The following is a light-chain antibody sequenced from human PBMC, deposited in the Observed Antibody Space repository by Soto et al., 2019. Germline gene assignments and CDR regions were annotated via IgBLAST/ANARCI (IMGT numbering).Light chain of an antibody. J-gene: IGKJ4*01. CDR1: QDITKY. CDR2: EAS. V-gene: IGKV1-33*01. Sequence: DLQMTQSPSSLSASVGDRVTISCQASQDITKYLSWYQQKPGKAPKLLIYEASNLEIGVPSRFRGSESGTDFTFTITSLQPEDCATYYCQQYDDDVPTFGGGTKV. CDR3: QQYDDDVPT.